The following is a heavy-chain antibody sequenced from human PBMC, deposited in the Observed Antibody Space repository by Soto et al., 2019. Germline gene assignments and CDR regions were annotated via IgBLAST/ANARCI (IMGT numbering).Heavy chain of an antibody. V-gene: IGHV3-74*03. D-gene: IGHD2-8*01. CDR1: GFTFSGYW. CDR3: AKDTAPGFYDANGHLDY. Sequence: EVQLVESGGGLIQPGGSLRLSCAASGFTFSGYWMHWVRQAPGKGLEWVSRIKSDGSGTTYADSVKGRFSISRDNAKNSLYLQMNSLRTEDTALYYCAKDTAPGFYDANGHLDYWGQGTPVTVSS. CDR2: IKSDGSGT. J-gene: IGHJ4*02.